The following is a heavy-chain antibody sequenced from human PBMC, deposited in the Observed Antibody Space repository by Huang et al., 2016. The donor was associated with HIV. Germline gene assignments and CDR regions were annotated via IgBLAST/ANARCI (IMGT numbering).Heavy chain of an antibody. D-gene: IGHD3-3*01. CDR1: GGSISTHY. V-gene: IGHV4-59*11. CDR3: ARDHHDFWRGYRRMYFFDH. Sequence: QVQLQESGPGLVKPSETLSLPCTVSGGSISTHYWSWFRQPPGTGLEWIGSIDYSGNTNYGPPLKSRVTILLDTSKNQFSLRVNSVTAADTAMYYCARDHHDFWRGYRRMYFFDHWGQGTLVTVSS. CDR2: IDYSGNT. J-gene: IGHJ4*02.